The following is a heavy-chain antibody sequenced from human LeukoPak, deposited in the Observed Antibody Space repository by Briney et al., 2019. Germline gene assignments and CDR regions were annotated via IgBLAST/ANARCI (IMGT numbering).Heavy chain of an antibody. CDR2: IYYNGNT. J-gene: IGHJ4*02. D-gene: IGHD6-19*01. V-gene: IGHV4-59*01. CDR3: ARGGWSQDY. Sequence: SETLSLTCTVSGGSINNNYWSWFRQSPGKGLEWIGYIYYNGNTNYNTSLESRVTISVDTSKNQIHLRLSSVTAADTAVYYCARGGWSQDYWGQETLVTVSS. CDR1: GGSINNNY.